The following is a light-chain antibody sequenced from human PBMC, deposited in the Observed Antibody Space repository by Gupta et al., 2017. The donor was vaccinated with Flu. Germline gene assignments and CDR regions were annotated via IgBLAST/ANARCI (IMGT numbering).Light chain of an antibody. CDR1: QSISSN. V-gene: IGKV3-15*01. J-gene: IGKJ5*01. CDR2: GAS. CDR3: QQYDDWPPIT. Sequence: EIVMTQSPDTLSVSPGERATLSCRASQSISSNLAWYQHKPGLAPRLLIFGASTRATGIADRFSGSGSGTEFTLTISILESEDFAVYYCQQYDDWPPITFGQGPRLEIK.